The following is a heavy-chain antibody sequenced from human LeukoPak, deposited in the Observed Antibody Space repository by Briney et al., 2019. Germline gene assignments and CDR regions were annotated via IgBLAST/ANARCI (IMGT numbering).Heavy chain of an antibody. D-gene: IGHD2-15*01. Sequence: TPSETLSLTCAVYGGSFSGYYWSWIRQPPGKGLEWIGEINHSGSTNYNPSLKSRVTISVDTSKNQFSLKLSSVTAADTAVYYCARRRGGQWWPATRYFDYWGRGTLVTVSS. CDR2: INHSGST. CDR3: ARRRGGQWWPATRYFDY. J-gene: IGHJ4*02. V-gene: IGHV4-34*01. CDR1: GGSFSGYY.